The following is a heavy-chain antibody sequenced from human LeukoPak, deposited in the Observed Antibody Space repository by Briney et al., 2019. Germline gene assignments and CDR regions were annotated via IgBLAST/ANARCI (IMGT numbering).Heavy chain of an antibody. CDR3: ARDDSVRGVITYYYYYYMDV. CDR2: ISAYNGNT. V-gene: IGHV1-18*01. J-gene: IGHJ6*03. CDR1: GYTFTSYG. Sequence: GASVKVSCKASGYTFTSYGISWVRQAPGQGLEWMGWISAYNGNTNYAQKLQGRVTMTTDTSTSTAYMELRSLRSDDTAVYYCARDDSVRGVITYYYYYYMDVWGKGTTVTVSS. D-gene: IGHD3-10*01.